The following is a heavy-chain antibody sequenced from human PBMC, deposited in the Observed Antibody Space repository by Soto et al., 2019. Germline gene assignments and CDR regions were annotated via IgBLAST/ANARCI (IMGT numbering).Heavy chain of an antibody. J-gene: IGHJ5*02. V-gene: IGHV4-31*03. D-gene: IGHD6-13*01. CDR2: IYYSGST. CDR3: ARVGAAAENWFDP. CDR1: GGSISSGGYY. Sequence: QVQLQESGPGLVKPSQTLSLTCTVSGGSISSGGYYWSWIRQHPGKGLEWIGYIYYSGSTYYNPALKSRVTISVDPSKNQFSLKLSSVTAADTAVYYCARVGAAAENWFDPWGQGTLVTVSS.